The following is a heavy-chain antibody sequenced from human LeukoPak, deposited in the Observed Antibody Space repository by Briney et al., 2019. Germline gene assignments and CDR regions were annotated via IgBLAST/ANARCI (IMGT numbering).Heavy chain of an antibody. J-gene: IGHJ3*02. Sequence: GGSLRLSCAASGFTVSTNYMSWVRQAPGKGLEWVSIIYSGGSTYYADSVKGRFTISRDNSKNTLYLQVNSLRAEDTALYYCARPTSERYFDWVDVGFDIWGQGTMVTVSS. CDR1: GFTVSTNY. V-gene: IGHV3-53*01. D-gene: IGHD3-9*01. CDR2: IYSGGST. CDR3: ARPTSERYFDWVDVGFDI.